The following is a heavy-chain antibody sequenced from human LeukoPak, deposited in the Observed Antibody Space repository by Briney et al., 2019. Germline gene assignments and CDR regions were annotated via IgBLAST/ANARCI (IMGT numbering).Heavy chain of an antibody. J-gene: IGHJ6*03. Sequence: SETLSLTCTVSGYSISSGYYWGWIRQPPGKGLEWIGSIYHSGSTNYNPSLKSRVTISVDTSKNQFSLKLSSVTAADTAVYYCARRLGRKFGERFYYYHYMDVWGKGTTVTISS. V-gene: IGHV4-38-2*02. CDR2: IYHSGST. D-gene: IGHD3-10*01. CDR3: ARRLGRKFGERFYYYHYMDV. CDR1: GYSISSGYY.